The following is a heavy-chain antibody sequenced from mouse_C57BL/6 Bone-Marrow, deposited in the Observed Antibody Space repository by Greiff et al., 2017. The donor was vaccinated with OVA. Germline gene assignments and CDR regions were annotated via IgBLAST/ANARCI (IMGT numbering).Heavy chain of an antibody. D-gene: IGHD1-1*01. J-gene: IGHJ2*01. CDR1: GYTFTNYW. Sequence: QVHVKQSGAELVRPGTSVKMSCKASGYTFTNYWIGWAKQRPGHGLEWIGDIYPGGGYTNYNEKFKGKATLTADKSSSTAYMQFSSLPSEDSAIYYCAREGGYGSSYYFDYWGQGTTLTVSS. V-gene: IGHV1-63*01. CDR3: AREGGYGSSYYFDY. CDR2: IYPGGGYT.